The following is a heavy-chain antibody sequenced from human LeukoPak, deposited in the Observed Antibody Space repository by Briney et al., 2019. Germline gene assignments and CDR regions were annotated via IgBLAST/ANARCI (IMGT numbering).Heavy chain of an antibody. D-gene: IGHD3-10*01. CDR2: ISYDGSSI. J-gene: IGHJ4*02. V-gene: IGHV3-30-3*01. CDR1: GFTFSGYA. Sequence: GGSLRLSCAASGFTFSGYAVHWVRQAPGKGLEWVAIISYDGSSIYYAGSVKGRFTISRDNSRNTLYLQMSSLRPEDTAVYYCSRGKGSGSFLIDYWGQGTLVTVSS. CDR3: SRGKGSGSFLIDY.